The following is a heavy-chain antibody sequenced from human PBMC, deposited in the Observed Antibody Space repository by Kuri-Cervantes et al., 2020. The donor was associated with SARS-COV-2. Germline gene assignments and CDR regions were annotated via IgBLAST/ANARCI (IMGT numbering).Heavy chain of an antibody. Sequence: GGSLRLSCAASGFTFSSYGMHWVRQAPGKGLEWVAVIWYDGSNKYYADSVKGRFTIPRDNSKNTLYLQMNSLRAEDTAVYYCARCAFTDYSNYYYYYYYGMDVWGQGTTVTVSS. J-gene: IGHJ6*02. D-gene: IGHD4-11*01. CDR3: ARCAFTDYSNYYYYYYYGMDV. V-gene: IGHV3-33*08. CDR2: IWYDGSNK. CDR1: GFTFSSYG.